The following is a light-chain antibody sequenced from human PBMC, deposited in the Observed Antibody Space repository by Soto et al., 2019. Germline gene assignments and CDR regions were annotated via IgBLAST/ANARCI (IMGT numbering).Light chain of an antibody. CDR3: QQYSSSYDTSLYT. J-gene: IGKJ2*01. CDR2: GSY. V-gene: IGKV3-20*01. CDR1: QSVSSSY. Sequence: EIVLTQSPGTLSLSPGETATLSCRASQSVSSSYVAWYQQKPGQAPRLLVYGSYHRATGIADRFSGSWSGTDFTLTISRLEPDDFAVYYCQQYSSSYDTSLYTFGQGTKVEIK.